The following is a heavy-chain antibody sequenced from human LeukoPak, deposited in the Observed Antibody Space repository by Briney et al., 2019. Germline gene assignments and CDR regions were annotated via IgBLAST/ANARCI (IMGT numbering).Heavy chain of an antibody. Sequence: GGSLRLSCAASGFTFSAYWMHWVRQAPGKGLVWVPRINSDGSNTRNADSVKGRFTISRDNAKNTLYLQMNSLRAEDTAVYYCARERRLYCSSTSCYEDFDYWGQGTLVTVSS. V-gene: IGHV3-74*01. CDR3: ARERRLYCSSTSCYEDFDY. CDR2: INSDGSNT. J-gene: IGHJ4*02. D-gene: IGHD2-2*01. CDR1: GFTFSAYW.